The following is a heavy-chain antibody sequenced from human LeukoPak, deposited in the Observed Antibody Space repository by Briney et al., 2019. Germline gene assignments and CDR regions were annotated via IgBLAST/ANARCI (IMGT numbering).Heavy chain of an antibody. V-gene: IGHV4-39*01. Sequence: SETLSLTCSVSGGSISSGNYYWGWIRQPPGKGLEWIASVFYTGSTYYNPSLKSRVTISVDTSKNQFSLRLRSVTAADTALYYCARYGDYVGAVDYWGQGTLVTVSS. CDR2: VFYTGST. D-gene: IGHD4-17*01. CDR1: GGSISSGNYY. CDR3: ARYGDYVGAVDY. J-gene: IGHJ4*02.